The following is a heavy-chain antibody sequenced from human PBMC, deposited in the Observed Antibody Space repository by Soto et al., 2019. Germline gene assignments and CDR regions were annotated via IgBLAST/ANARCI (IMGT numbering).Heavy chain of an antibody. CDR1: GFSFTTYV. J-gene: IGHJ6*02. CDR3: AKVRVPYYYYYGMDV. Sequence: GGSLRLSCAASGFSFTTYVMHWVRQAPGKGLEWVAVISHDGSYKYYGDAVKGRFTISRDTSKNTLYLQMNSLRAEDTAVYYCAKVRVPYYYYYGMDVWGQGTTVTVSS. CDR2: ISHDGSYK. D-gene: IGHD2-2*01. V-gene: IGHV3-30*18.